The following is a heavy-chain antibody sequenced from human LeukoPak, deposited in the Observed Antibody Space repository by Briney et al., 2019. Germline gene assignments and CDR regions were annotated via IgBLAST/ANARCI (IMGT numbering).Heavy chain of an antibody. CDR2: ISYSGSP. J-gene: IGHJ4*02. Sequence: SETLSLTCTVSGGSISSYYWNWIRQPPGKGLEWIGYISYSGSPYYNPSLKSRVTISVDPSKNQLSLSLSSVTAADTAVYYCARVVDDYGDYFLDSWGQGTLVTVSS. D-gene: IGHD4-17*01. V-gene: IGHV4-59*01. CDR3: ARVVDDYGDYFLDS. CDR1: GGSISSYY.